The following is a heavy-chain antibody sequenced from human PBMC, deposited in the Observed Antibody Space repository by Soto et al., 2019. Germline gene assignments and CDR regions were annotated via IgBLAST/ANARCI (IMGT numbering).Heavy chain of an antibody. Sequence: GGSLRLSCAASGFTFSSYAMSWVRQAPGKGLEWVSSFSGSGGNTYYADSVKGRFTISRDSSKNTLYLQMNSLRAEDTAVYYCAKEDSSGTYYLSYFDYWGPRTLVTVSS. V-gene: IGHV3-23*01. D-gene: IGHD3-10*01. CDR2: FSGSGGNT. CDR3: AKEDSSGTYYLSYFDY. CDR1: GFTFSSYA. J-gene: IGHJ4*02.